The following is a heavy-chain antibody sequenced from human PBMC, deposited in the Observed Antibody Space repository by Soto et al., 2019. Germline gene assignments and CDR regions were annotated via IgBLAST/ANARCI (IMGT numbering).Heavy chain of an antibody. CDR1: GYTFTSYD. V-gene: IGHV1-8*01. Sequence: QVQLVQSGAEVKKPGASVKVSCKASGYTFTSYDINWVRQATGQGLEWMGWMNPNSGNTGYAQKFQGRVTMTRNTSISTACMELSSLRSEDTAVYYCARGTAYYDFWSGYYTGYYYYYGMDVWGQGTTVTVSS. D-gene: IGHD3-3*01. CDR3: ARGTAYYDFWSGYYTGYYYYYGMDV. J-gene: IGHJ6*02. CDR2: MNPNSGNT.